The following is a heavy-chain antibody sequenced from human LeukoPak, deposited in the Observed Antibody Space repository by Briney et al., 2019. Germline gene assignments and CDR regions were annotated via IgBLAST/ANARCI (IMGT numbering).Heavy chain of an antibody. CDR3: ARVYPPQGYDFWSGYFVWGAGPRVYFDY. J-gene: IGHJ4*02. D-gene: IGHD3-3*01. Sequence: RASVKVSCKASGYTFTGYYMHWVRQAPGQGLEWMGWINPNSGNTGYAQKFQGRVTMTRNTSISTAYMELSSLRSEDTAVYYCARVYPPQGYDFWSGYFVWGAGPRVYFDYWGQGTLVTVSS. CDR2: INPNSGNT. CDR1: GYTFTGYY. V-gene: IGHV1-8*02.